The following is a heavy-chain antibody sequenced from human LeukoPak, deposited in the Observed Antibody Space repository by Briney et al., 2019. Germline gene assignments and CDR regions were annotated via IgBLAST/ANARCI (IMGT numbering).Heavy chain of an antibody. D-gene: IGHD6-19*01. CDR3: ARDPSNTSGWKTWFDP. CDR1: GYTLTELS. Sequence: ASVKVSCKVSGYTLTELSMHWVRRAPGKGLEWMGGFDPEDGETIYAQKFQGRVTMTEDTSTDTAYMELSSLRFEDTAVYYCARDPSNTSGWKTWFDPWGQGTLVTVSS. CDR2: FDPEDGET. J-gene: IGHJ5*02. V-gene: IGHV1-24*01.